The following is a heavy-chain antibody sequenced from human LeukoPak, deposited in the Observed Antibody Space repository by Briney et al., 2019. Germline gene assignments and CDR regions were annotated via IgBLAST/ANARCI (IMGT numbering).Heavy chain of an antibody. D-gene: IGHD3-3*01. CDR3: AREENFWSGYYQYYYYGMDV. CDR1: GGSFSGYY. V-gene: IGHV4-34*01. J-gene: IGHJ6*02. Sequence: SETLSLTCAVYGGSFSGYYWSWIRQPPGKGLEWIGEINHSGSTNYNPSLKSRVTISVDTSKNQFSLKLSSVTAADTAVYYCAREENFWSGYYQYYYYGMDVWGQGTTVTVSS. CDR2: INHSGST.